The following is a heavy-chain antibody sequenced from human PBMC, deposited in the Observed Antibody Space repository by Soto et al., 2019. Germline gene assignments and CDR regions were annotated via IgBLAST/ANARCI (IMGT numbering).Heavy chain of an antibody. CDR3: ASGPTLAARLGWNSFDT. J-gene: IGHJ5*02. CDR1: VLNCNTNY. D-gene: IGHD6-6*01. V-gene: IGHV3-53*01. Sequence: PRRLSCTTSVLNCNTNYMTWCLQSPGKGLEWLSSSHGGGNKFYSDSVKGRFTISRDTSKNTVYLQMRSLTVDDTAVYYCASGPTLAARLGWNSFDTWGQGTLVTVTS. CDR2: SHGGGNK.